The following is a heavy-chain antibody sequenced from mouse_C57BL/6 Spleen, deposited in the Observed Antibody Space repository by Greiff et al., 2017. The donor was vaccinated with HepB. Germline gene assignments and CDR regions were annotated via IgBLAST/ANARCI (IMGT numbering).Heavy chain of an antibody. CDR3: ARGIITTVVGDY. Sequence: VQLQQSGAELVKPGASVKISCKASGYAFSSYWMNWVKQRPGKGLEWIGQIYPGDGDTNYNGKFKGKATLTADKSSSTAYMQLSSLTSEDSAVYVCARGIITTVVGDYWGQGTTLTVSS. V-gene: IGHV1-80*01. J-gene: IGHJ2*01. CDR2: IYPGDGDT. CDR1: GYAFSSYW. D-gene: IGHD1-1*01.